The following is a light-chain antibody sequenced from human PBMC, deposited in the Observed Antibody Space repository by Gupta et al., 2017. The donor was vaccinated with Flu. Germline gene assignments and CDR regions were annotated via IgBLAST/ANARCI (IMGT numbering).Light chain of an antibody. CDR2: EVS. V-gene: IGLV2-8*01. Sequence: DTISCTGTSSDVGGYKYVSWYQQYPGKAPKLMIYEVSKRPSGVPDRFSGSKSGNTASLTVSGLQAEDEAGYYCSSYAGGNNWVFGGGTKLTVL. J-gene: IGLJ3*02. CDR1: SSDVGGYKY. CDR3: SSYAGGNNWV.